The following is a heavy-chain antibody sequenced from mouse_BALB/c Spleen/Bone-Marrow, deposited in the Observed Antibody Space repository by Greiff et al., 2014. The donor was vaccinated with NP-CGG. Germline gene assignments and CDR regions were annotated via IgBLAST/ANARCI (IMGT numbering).Heavy chain of an antibody. D-gene: IGHD2-1*01. CDR2: INPSNGGT. CDR3: TRSNGNWFAY. V-gene: IGHV1S81*02. Sequence: VQLQESGAELVKPGASVKLSCKASSYTFTSYYIYWVKQRPGQGLEWIGEINPSNGGTNFSEKFKSKATLTVDKSSSTAYMQLSSLTSEDSAVYYCTRSNGNWFAYWGQGTLVTVSA. CDR1: SYTFTSYY. J-gene: IGHJ3*01.